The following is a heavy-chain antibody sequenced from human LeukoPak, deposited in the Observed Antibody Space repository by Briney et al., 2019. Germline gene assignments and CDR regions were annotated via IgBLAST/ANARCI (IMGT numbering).Heavy chain of an antibody. Sequence: SETLSLTCAVYGGSFSGYYWSWICQPPGKGLEWIGEINHSGSTNYNPSLKSRVTISVDTSKNQFSLKLSSVTAADTAVYYCARRRYFDYWGQGTLVTVSS. CDR1: GGSFSGYY. J-gene: IGHJ4*02. CDR3: ARRRYFDY. CDR2: INHSGST. V-gene: IGHV4-34*01.